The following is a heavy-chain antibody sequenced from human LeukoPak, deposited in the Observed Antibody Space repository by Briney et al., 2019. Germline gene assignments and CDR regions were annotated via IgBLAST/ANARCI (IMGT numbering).Heavy chain of an antibody. Sequence: GGPLRLSCAASEFTLNSNAMSWVRQAAGKGLEWVSTITSSGSGTYYAHSVKGRFTVSRDNSKNTLYLQMNSLRAEDTAVYYCAKDRGSGWYGFDYWGQGTLVTVSS. J-gene: IGHJ4*02. CDR3: AKDRGSGWYGFDY. V-gene: IGHV3-23*01. D-gene: IGHD6-19*01. CDR1: EFTLNSNA. CDR2: ITSSGSGT.